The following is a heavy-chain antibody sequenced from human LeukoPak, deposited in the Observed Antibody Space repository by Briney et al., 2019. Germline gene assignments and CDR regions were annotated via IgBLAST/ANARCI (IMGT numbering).Heavy chain of an antibody. CDR2: ISGSGGST. J-gene: IGHJ5*02. Sequence: PGGSLRLSCAASGFTFSSYAMSWVRQAPGKGLEWISAISGSGGSTYYADSVKGRFTISRDNSKNTLYLQMNSLRAEDTAVYYCAKATPLVYCGGSGGWFDPWGQGTLVTVSS. CDR3: AKATPLVYCGGSGGWFDP. CDR1: GFTFSSYA. V-gene: IGHV3-23*01. D-gene: IGHD3-22*01.